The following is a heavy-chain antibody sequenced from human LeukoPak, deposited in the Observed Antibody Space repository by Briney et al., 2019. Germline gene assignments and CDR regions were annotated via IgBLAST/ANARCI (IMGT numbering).Heavy chain of an antibody. CDR2: IKPDGSTT. J-gene: IGHJ4*02. V-gene: IGHV3-74*01. CDR1: GFTLSSYW. D-gene: IGHD3-16*01. Sequence: EGSLRLSSAASGFTLSSYWMHWVRQVPGKGLVWVSRIKPDGSTTTYADSVKGRFTISRDSAKNTLYLQMNSLRAEDTAVYYCARVRVAAYDFEYWGQGTLVTVSS. CDR3: ARVRVAAYDFEY.